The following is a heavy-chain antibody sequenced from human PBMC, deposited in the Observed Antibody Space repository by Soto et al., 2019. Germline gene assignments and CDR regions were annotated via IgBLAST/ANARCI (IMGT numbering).Heavy chain of an antibody. D-gene: IGHD5-12*01. Sequence: SETLSLTCDVSRYSINNNNWWSWVRQPPGGGLEWIGELHHGGSTNYNPSLESRATFSVDISRNQFFLKLSSVTAADTAVYYCTKNSAYALDYWGQGTLVTVS. V-gene: IGHV4-4*02. CDR2: LHHGGST. CDR1: RYSINNNNW. J-gene: IGHJ4*02. CDR3: TKNSAYALDY.